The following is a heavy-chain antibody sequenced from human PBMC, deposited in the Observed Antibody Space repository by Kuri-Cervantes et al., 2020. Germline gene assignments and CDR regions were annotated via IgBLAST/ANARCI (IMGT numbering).Heavy chain of an antibody. CDR3: ARQPSEYSSGWYGG. CDR1: GYSFTNYW. D-gene: IGHD6-19*01. CDR2: IYPPDSDT. Sequence: KVSCKASGYSFTNYWIGWVRQMPGKGLELMGIIYPPDSDTRYSPSFQGQVIISADKSISTAYLQWSSLKASDTAMYYCARQPSEYSSGWYGGWGQGTLVTVSS. J-gene: IGHJ4*02. V-gene: IGHV5-51*01.